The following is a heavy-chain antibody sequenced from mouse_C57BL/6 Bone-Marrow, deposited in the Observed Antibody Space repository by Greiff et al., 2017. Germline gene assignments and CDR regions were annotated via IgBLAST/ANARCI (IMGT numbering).Heavy chain of an antibody. D-gene: IGHD1-1*01. CDR2: IDPENGDT. J-gene: IGHJ2*01. CDR1: GFNIKDDY. V-gene: IGHV14-4*01. Sequence: VQLQQSGAELVRPGASVKLSCTASGFNIKDDYMHWVKQRPEQGLEWIGWIDPENGDTEYASKFQGKATITADTSSNTAYLQLSSLTSEDTAVYYCTSTTVVATPYYFDYWGQGTTRTVSS. CDR3: TSTTVVATPYYFDY.